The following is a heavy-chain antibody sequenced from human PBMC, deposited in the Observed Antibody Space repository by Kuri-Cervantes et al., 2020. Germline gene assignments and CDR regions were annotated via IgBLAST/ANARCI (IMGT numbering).Heavy chain of an antibody. J-gene: IGHJ4*02. V-gene: IGHV1-18*01. Sequence: ASVKVSCKASGDVFNNYAFSWVRQAPGQALEWMGWITPFNGNTNYAQKFQDRVTITRDTSTSTVYMELSSLRSEDTAVYYCARAGTYGSGSSLPLDYWGQGTLVTVSS. CDR2: ITPFNGNT. CDR1: GDVFNNYA. CDR3: ARAGTYGSGSSLPLDY. D-gene: IGHD3-10*01.